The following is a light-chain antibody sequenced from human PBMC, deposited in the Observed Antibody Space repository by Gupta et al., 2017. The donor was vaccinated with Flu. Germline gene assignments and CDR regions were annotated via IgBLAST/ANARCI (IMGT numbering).Light chain of an antibody. Sequence: HELTSPHSVSVSPGQTAGIRCSGDKLGDIFVSWYQQKPGQSPVLVIYRDVQRPSGIPERFSGSNSGNTATLTISGTQAMDEADYYCQAWDSGTCGFGGGTKLTVL. V-gene: IGLV3-1*01. CDR2: RDV. J-gene: IGLJ2*01. CDR3: QAWDSGTCG. CDR1: KLGDIF.